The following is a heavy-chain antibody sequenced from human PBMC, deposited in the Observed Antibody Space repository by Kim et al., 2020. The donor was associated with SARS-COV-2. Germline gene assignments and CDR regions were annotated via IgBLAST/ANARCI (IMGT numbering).Heavy chain of an antibody. V-gene: IGHV3-33*01. CDR3: VRDLYDSSGYGAAVGP. D-gene: IGHD3-22*01. CDR1: GFTFRSYG. CDR2: IWYDGSEK. J-gene: IGHJ5*02. Sequence: GGSLRLSCEASGFTFRSYGMHWVRQAPGKGLEWVAVIWYDGSEKLYADSVKGRFTISRDNSKNTLYLQMNSLRAEDTAVYYCVRDLYDSSGYGAAVGPWGQGTLVTVSS.